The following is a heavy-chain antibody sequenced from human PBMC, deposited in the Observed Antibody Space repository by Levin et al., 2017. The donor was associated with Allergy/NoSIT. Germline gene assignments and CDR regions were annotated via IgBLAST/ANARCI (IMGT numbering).Heavy chain of an antibody. Sequence: SETLSLTCAVYGGSFSGYYWSWIRQPPGKGLEWIGEINHSGSTNYNPSLKSRVTISVDTSKNQFSLKLSSVTAADTAVYYCARGRQSYSNYRSWFDPWGQGTLVTVSS. CDR1: GGSFSGYY. CDR3: ARGRQSYSNYRSWFDP. J-gene: IGHJ5*02. D-gene: IGHD4-11*01. V-gene: IGHV4-34*01. CDR2: INHSGST.